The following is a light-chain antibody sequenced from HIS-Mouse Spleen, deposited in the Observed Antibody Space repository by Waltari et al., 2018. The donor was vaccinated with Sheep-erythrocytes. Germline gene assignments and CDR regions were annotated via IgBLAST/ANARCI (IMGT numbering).Light chain of an antibody. J-gene: IGLJ2*01. V-gene: IGLV3-10*01. CDR1: ALPKKY. CDR2: EDS. Sequence: SYELTQPPSVSVSPGQTASTTCSGDALPKKYAYWYQQKSGQAPVLVIYEDSKRPSGIPERFSGSSSGTMATLTISGAQVEDEADYYCYSTDSSGNHSVFGGGTKLTVL. CDR3: YSTDSSGNHSV.